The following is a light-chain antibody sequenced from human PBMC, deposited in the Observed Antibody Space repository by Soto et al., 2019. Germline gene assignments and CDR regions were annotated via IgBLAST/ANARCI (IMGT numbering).Light chain of an antibody. Sequence: QSALTQPASVSGSPGQSITISCTGTSSDVGGYNYVSWYQQHPGKAPKHMIYEVTNRPSGVSNRFSASKSGNTASLTISGLQAEDEADYYCSSYTSSSTLVVFGGGTKLTVL. CDR1: SSDVGGYNY. J-gene: IGLJ2*01. V-gene: IGLV2-14*01. CDR3: SSYTSSSTLVV. CDR2: EVT.